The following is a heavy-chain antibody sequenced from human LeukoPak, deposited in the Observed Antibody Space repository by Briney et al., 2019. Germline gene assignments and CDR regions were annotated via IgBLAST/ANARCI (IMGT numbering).Heavy chain of an antibody. J-gene: IGHJ6*03. CDR2: INPNSGVT. V-gene: IGHV1-2*02. Sequence: ASVKVSCKASGYTFTVYYMHWVRHAPGQGREWMGCINPNSGVTNYAQKFQGRVTMTRDTSISTAYMELSRLRSDDTAVYYCAREVRSGSYWGAYYYYYYMDVWGKGTTVTVSS. CDR1: GYTFTVYY. CDR3: AREVRSGSYWGAYYYYYYMDV. D-gene: IGHD1-26*01.